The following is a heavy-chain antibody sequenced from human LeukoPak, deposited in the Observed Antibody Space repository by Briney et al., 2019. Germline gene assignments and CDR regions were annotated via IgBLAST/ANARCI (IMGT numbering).Heavy chain of an antibody. CDR3: ARSAGWWSLDY. Sequence: SETLSLTCAVSGDSISSRNWWNWVRQSPGKGLDWVGGISHGGITKCNPSLKNRVTISKDNSRNEFSLKLNSVTAADTAVYFCARSAGWWSLDYWGQGALVTVSA. CDR1: GDSISSRNW. CDR2: ISHGGIT. D-gene: IGHD2-8*02. J-gene: IGHJ4*02. V-gene: IGHV4-4*02.